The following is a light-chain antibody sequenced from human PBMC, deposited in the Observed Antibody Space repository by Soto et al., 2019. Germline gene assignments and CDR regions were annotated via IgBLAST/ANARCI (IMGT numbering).Light chain of an antibody. CDR3: QQYGSSPSWT. Sequence: EIVLTQSPGTLSLSPGERATLSCRASQSVSSSYLAWYQQKPGQAPRLLIFGVSSRAIGIPDRFSGSGSGTDFSLTISTLEPEDFAVYYCQQYGSSPSWTFGQGTKVDIK. CDR1: QSVSSSY. CDR2: GVS. J-gene: IGKJ1*01. V-gene: IGKV3-20*01.